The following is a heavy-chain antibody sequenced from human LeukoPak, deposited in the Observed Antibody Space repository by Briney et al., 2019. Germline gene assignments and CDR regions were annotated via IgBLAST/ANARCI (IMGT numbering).Heavy chain of an antibody. V-gene: IGHV3-7*03. CDR3: ARDGFGTGSN. J-gene: IGHJ4*02. CDR2: IKQDGSEK. Sequence: GGSLRLSCAASGFAFSSHAMSWVRQAPGKGLEWVANIKQDGSEKNYVDSVKGRFIISRDNAKNSLYLQMNTLRADDTAVYYCARDGFGTGSNWGRGTLVTVSS. CDR1: GFAFSSHA. D-gene: IGHD3-16*01.